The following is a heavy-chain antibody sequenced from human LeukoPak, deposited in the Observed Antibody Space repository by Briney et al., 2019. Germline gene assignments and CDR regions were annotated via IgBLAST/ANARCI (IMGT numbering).Heavy chain of an antibody. Sequence: GGSLRLSCAASGFTFSNYNMNWVRQAPGKVLEWVSSITSSGTYIFYADSVEGRFTISRDNAKNSLYLQMNSLRAEDTAVYYCARESNWNDVRFGLLWGRGTLVTVSS. D-gene: IGHD1-20*01. CDR1: GFTFSNYN. V-gene: IGHV3-21*01. CDR2: ITSSGTYI. CDR3: ARESNWNDVRFGLL. J-gene: IGHJ4*02.